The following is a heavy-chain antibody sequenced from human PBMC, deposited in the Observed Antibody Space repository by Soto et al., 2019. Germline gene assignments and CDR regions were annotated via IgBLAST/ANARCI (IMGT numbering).Heavy chain of an antibody. D-gene: IGHD5-12*01. J-gene: IGHJ4*02. CDR3: ARVREMATIIDY. CDR1: GGSISSGGYY. CDR2: IYYSGST. Sequence: TSETLSLTCTVSGGSISSGGYYWSWIRQHPGKGLEWIGYIYYSGSTYYNPSLKSRVTISVDTSKNQFSLKLSSVTAADTAVYYCARVREMATIIDYWGQGTLVTV. V-gene: IGHV4-31*03.